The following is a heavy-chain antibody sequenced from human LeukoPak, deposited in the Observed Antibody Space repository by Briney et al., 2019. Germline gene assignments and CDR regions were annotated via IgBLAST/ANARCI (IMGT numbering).Heavy chain of an antibody. J-gene: IGHJ4*02. CDR1: GYTFTSYD. CDR3: AKASMVVTGPPY. Sequence: ASVKVSCKASGYTFTSYDINWVRQATGQGLEWMGWMNPNSGNTGYAQKFQGRVTMTRNTSISTAYMELSSLRAEDTAVYYCAKASMVVTGPPYWGQGTLVTVSS. V-gene: IGHV1-8*01. CDR2: MNPNSGNT. D-gene: IGHD4-23*01.